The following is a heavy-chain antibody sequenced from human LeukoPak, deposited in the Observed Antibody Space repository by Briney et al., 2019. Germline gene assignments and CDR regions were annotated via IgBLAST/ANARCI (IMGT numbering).Heavy chain of an antibody. CDR3: AKGSGALWFGEFYYFDY. J-gene: IGHJ4*02. CDR2: ISDSGGST. Sequence: GGSLRLSCAASGLTFSNYAMSWVRQAPGKGLEWVSGISDSGGSTYYADSVKGRFTISRDNSKNTLYLQMNSLRAEDTAVYYCAKGSGALWFGEFYYFDYWGQGTLVTVSS. CDR1: GLTFSNYA. V-gene: IGHV3-23*01. D-gene: IGHD3-10*01.